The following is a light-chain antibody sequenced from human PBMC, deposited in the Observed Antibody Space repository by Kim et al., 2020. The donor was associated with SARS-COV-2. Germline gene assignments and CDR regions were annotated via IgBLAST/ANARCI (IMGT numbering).Light chain of an antibody. CDR3: QKYNSAPYT. V-gene: IGKV1-27*01. CDR1: HGISYY. CDR2: AAS. J-gene: IGKJ2*01. Sequence: DIQMTQSPSSLSASVGDRVTITCRATHGISYYLAWYQPKPGKVPKLLIYAASTLQSGVPSRFSGSGSGTDFTLTISSLQPEDVATYYGQKYNSAPYTFGQGTKLEI.